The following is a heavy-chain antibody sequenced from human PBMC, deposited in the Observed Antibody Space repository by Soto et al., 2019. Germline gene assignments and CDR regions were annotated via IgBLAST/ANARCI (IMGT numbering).Heavy chain of an antibody. CDR2: ISSSSSYI. CDR3: ARDRFGTTVTGPFDL. D-gene: IGHD4-17*01. V-gene: IGHV3-21*01. Sequence: EVQLVESGGGLVKPGGSLRLSCAASGFTFSSYSMNWVRQAPGKGLEWVSSISSSSSYIYYADSVKGRFTISRDNAKNSLYLQMNSLRAEDTAVYYCARDRFGTTVTGPFDLWCRGTLVTVSS. CDR1: GFTFSSYS. J-gene: IGHJ2*01.